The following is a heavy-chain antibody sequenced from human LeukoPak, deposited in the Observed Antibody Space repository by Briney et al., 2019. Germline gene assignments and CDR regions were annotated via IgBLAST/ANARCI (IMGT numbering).Heavy chain of an antibody. D-gene: IGHD2-21*02. CDR1: GGTFSSYT. CDR3: ARAYMTATRHFDS. CDR2: IIPIFGTP. V-gene: IGHV1-69*13. J-gene: IGHJ4*02. Sequence: ASVKVSCKTSGGTFSSYTISWVRQAPGQGLEWMGGIIPIFGTPHYAQKFQDRVTITADASTSTAYMELSSLRSEDTAVYYCARAYMTATRHFDSWGQGTLVTVSS.